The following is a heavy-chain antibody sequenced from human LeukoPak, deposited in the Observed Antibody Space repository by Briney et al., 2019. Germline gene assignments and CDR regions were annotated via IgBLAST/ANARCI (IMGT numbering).Heavy chain of an antibody. CDR3: ARDKVGATSTYDY. J-gene: IGHJ4*02. D-gene: IGHD1-26*01. CDR1: GFTFSTYW. CDR2: IRQDGNDK. Sequence: GGSLRLSCAASGFTFSTYWMSWVRQAPGKGLEWVANIRQDGNDKYYVDSVKGRFTISRDNAKNSLYLQMNSLRVEDTAVYYCARDKVGATSTYDYWGQGTLVTVSS. V-gene: IGHV3-7*01.